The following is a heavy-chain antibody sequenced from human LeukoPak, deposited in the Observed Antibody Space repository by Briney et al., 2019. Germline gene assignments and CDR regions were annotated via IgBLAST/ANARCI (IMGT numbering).Heavy chain of an antibody. CDR2: IKQDGSEK. J-gene: IGHJ4*02. CDR1: GFTFSTYW. V-gene: IGHV3-7*03. CDR3: ARGNLAAQDYFDY. D-gene: IGHD6-6*01. Sequence: PGGSLRLSCAASGFTFSTYWMSWARQAPWKGPEWVAYIKQDGSEKDYVDSVKGRFTISRDNAKNSLYLQMNSLRGEDTAVYYCARGNLAAQDYFDYWGQGTLVTVSS.